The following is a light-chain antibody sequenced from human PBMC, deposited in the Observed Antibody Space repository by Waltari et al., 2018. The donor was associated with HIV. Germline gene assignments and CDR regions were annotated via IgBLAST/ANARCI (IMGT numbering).Light chain of an antibody. V-gene: IGLV1-47*01. CDR1: SSNIGSNF. CDR2: GNN. Sequence: QSVLTQPPSASGTPGQRVTISCSGSSSNIGSNFVYWYQQLPGTAPKLLIYGNNQRPSGVPDRFSGSKSGTSASRAISGLRSEDEAAYYCAAWDDSRVVFGGGTKLTVL. CDR3: AAWDDSRVV. J-gene: IGLJ2*01.